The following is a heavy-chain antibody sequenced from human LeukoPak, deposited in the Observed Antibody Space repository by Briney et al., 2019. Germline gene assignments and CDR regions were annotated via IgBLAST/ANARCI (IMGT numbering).Heavy chain of an antibody. CDR2: INHSGST. Sequence: SVTLSLTCAVYGGSFSGYYWSWIRQPPGKGLEWIGEINHSGSTNYNPSLKSRVTISVDTSKNQFSLKLSSVTAADTAVYYCARGGSRIYDFWSGYGYFDYWGQGTLVTVSS. CDR1: GGSFSGYY. V-gene: IGHV4-34*01. D-gene: IGHD3-3*01. J-gene: IGHJ4*02. CDR3: ARGGSRIYDFWSGYGYFDY.